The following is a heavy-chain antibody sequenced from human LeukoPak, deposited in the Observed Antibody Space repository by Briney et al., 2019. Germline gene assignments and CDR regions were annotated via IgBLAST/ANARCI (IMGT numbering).Heavy chain of an antibody. Sequence: GGSLRLSCAASGFTFSSYAMSWVRQAPGKGLEWVSAISGSGGSTYYADSVKGRFTISRDDSKNSLYLQMNSLKTEDTAVYYCVRSYGYYFDYWGQGTLVTVSS. CDR2: ISGSGGST. CDR3: VRSYGYYFDY. CDR1: GFTFSSYA. D-gene: IGHD5-18*01. J-gene: IGHJ4*02. V-gene: IGHV3-23*01.